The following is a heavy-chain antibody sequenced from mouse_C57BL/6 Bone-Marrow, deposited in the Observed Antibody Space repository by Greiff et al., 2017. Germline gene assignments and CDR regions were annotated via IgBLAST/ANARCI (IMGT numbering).Heavy chain of an antibody. CDR3: ARRRYRPEFAY. Sequence: VQLQQPGAELVKPGASVKLSCKASGYTFTSYWMQWVKQRPGQGLEWIGEIDPSDSYTNYNQKFKGKATLTVDTSYSTAYMQLNSLTSEDAAVYYCARRRYRPEFAYWGQGTLVTVSA. CDR2: IDPSDSYT. V-gene: IGHV1-50*01. J-gene: IGHJ3*01. D-gene: IGHD1-3*01. CDR1: GYTFTSYW.